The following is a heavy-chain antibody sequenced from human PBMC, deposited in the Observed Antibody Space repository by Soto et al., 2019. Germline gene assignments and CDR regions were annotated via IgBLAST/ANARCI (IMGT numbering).Heavy chain of an antibody. CDR1: GGSVSSGSYY. Sequence: SETLSLTCTVSGGSVSSGSYYWSWIRQPPGKGLEWIGYIYYSGSTNYNPSHKSRFAISVDTAKNQFSLKLSSVTAADTAVYYCARDALGVRAVAHAYYYYGMDVWGQGTTVTVSS. CDR2: IYYSGST. J-gene: IGHJ6*02. D-gene: IGHD6-19*01. CDR3: ARDALGVRAVAHAYYYYGMDV. V-gene: IGHV4-61*01.